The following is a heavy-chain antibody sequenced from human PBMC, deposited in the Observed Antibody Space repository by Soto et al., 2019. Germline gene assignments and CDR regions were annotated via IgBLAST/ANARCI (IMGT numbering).Heavy chain of an antibody. CDR3: AGGDYYGSGSYIFDH. J-gene: IGHJ5*02. CDR1: GGTFTSYC. Sequence: SVKVSCKIYGGTFTSYCVTWVRQSPGQGLEWMGEVIPMVGGVNYAQNFQGRVTIIADKSTSTGYMELSSLRSEDTAVYYCAGGDYYGSGSYIFDHWGQGTLVTVSS. CDR2: VIPMVGGV. D-gene: IGHD3-10*01. V-gene: IGHV1-69*10.